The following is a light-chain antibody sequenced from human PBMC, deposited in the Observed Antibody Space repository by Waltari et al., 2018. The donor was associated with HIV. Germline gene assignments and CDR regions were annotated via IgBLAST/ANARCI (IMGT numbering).Light chain of an antibody. V-gene: IGLV3-1*01. J-gene: IGLJ2*01. CDR1: KSGDRY. CDR2: QDT. Sequence: SYELTQPPSVSVSPGQTASITCSGDKSGDRYACWYQQRPGQSPVLVMYQDTKRPSGIPERFSGSNSGNTATLTISGTQAVDEADYYCQAWDSSTNVVFGGGTKLTVL. CDR3: QAWDSSTNVV.